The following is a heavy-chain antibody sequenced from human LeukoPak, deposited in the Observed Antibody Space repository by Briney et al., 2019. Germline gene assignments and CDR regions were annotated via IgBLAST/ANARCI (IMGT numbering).Heavy chain of an antibody. Sequence: GGSLRLSCAASGFTFSSYGMHWVRQAPGKGLEWVAVISYDGSNKYYADSVKGRFTISRDNSKNTLYLQMNSLRAEDTAVYYCAKGGSGITMTDSVHFDYWGQGTLVTVSS. CDR2: ISYDGSNK. J-gene: IGHJ4*02. D-gene: IGHD3-22*01. CDR3: AKGGSGITMTDSVHFDY. CDR1: GFTFSSYG. V-gene: IGHV3-30*18.